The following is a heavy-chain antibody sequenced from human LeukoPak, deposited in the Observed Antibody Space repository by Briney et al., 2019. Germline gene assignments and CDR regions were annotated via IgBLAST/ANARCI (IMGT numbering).Heavy chain of an antibody. J-gene: IGHJ3*02. Sequence: SSVKVSCKASGGTFSSYAISWVRQAPGQGLEWMGGIIPIFGTANYAQKFQGRVTITTDESTSTAYMELSSLRSEDTAVNYCAGVVGATTGAFDIWGQGTMVTVSS. CDR2: IIPIFGTA. CDR1: GGTFSSYA. D-gene: IGHD1-26*01. CDR3: AGVVGATTGAFDI. V-gene: IGHV1-69*05.